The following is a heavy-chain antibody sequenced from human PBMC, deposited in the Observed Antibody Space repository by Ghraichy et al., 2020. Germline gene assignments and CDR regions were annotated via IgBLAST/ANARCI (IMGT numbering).Heavy chain of an antibody. CDR2: LYSDGSNK. CDR3: VRETSMVRGAPGH. Sequence: GGSLRLSCAASGFTFTSYGMHWVRQAPGKGLEWVAILYSDGSNKYYADSVKGRFTISRDNSKNTVYLQMNSLRAEDTAVYFCVRETSMVRGAPGHWGQGTLVTVSS. D-gene: IGHD3-10*01. J-gene: IGHJ4*02. CDR1: GFTFTSYG. V-gene: IGHV3-33*01.